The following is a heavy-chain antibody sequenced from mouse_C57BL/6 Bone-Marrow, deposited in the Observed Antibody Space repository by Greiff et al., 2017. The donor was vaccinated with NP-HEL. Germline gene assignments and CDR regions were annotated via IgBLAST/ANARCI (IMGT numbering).Heavy chain of an antibody. CDR1: GYTFTSYW. CDR3: ARGPIFYYYGSSPDY. J-gene: IGHJ2*01. CDR2: IDPSDSYT. D-gene: IGHD1-1*01. V-gene: IGHV1-69*01. Sequence: QVQLQQPGAELVMPGASVKLSCKASGYTFTSYWMHWVKQRPGQGLEWIGEIDPSDSYTNYNQKFKGKSTLTVDKSSSTAYMQLSSLTSEDSAVYYCARGPIFYYYGSSPDYGGQGTTLTGSS.